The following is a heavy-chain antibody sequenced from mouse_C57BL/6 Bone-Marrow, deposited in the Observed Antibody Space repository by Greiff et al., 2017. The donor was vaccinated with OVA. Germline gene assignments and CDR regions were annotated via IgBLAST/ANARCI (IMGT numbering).Heavy chain of an antibody. CDR1: GYSITSGYY. V-gene: IGHV3-6*01. CDR2: ISYDGSN. D-gene: IGHD1-1*02. CDR3: ARDGTFYAMDY. Sequence: EVQVVVSGPGLVKPSQSLSLTCSVTGYSITSGYYWNWIRQFPGNKLEWMGYISYDGSNNYNPSLKNRISITRDTSKNQFFLKLNSVTTEDTATYYCARDGTFYAMDYWGQGTSVTVSS. J-gene: IGHJ4*01.